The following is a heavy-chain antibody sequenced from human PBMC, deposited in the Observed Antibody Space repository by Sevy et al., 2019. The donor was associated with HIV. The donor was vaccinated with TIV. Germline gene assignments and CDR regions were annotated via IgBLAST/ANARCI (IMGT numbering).Heavy chain of an antibody. CDR1: GFTFSDYS. CDR3: ASHYYDTTGYYYPLDY. J-gene: IGHJ4*02. D-gene: IGHD3-22*01. CDR2: ISDDGNNK. Sequence: GGSLRLSCAASGFTFSDYSMHWVRQAPGKGLEWVAVISDDGNNKDYADSVKGRFTVSRDNSKNTLYLQMYSLRAEDTAVYYCASHYYDTTGYYYPLDYWGQGTLVTVSS. V-gene: IGHV3-30*04.